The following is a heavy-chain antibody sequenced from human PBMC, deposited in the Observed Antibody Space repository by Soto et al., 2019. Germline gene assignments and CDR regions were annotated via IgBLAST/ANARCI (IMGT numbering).Heavy chain of an antibody. CDR2: ISAYNRNT. CDR1: IYTFTSYG. V-gene: IGHV1-18*01. D-gene: IGHD2-15*01. J-gene: IGHJ5*02. CDR3: ARGDVRVVASFDP. Sequence: GASVKVSCKASIYTFTSYGISWVRQAPGQGLEWMGWISAYNRNTNYAQKLQGRVIMTTDTSTSTAYMELRSLRSDDTAVYYCARGDVRVVASFDPWGQGALVTVSS.